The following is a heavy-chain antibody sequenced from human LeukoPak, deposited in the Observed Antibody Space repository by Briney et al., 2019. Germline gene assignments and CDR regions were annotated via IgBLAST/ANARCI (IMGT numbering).Heavy chain of an antibody. CDR3: ARPWIGEFFEY. Sequence: GGSLRLSCAASGFTFSSYAMSWVRQTPGKGLEWVSVISNSGGGTYYADSVKGRFTISRDNSKSTLYQQMNSLRAEDTAVYYCARPWIGEFFEYWGQGTLVTVSS. V-gene: IGHV3-23*01. D-gene: IGHD3-10*01. J-gene: IGHJ4*02. CDR2: ISNSGGGT. CDR1: GFTFSSYA.